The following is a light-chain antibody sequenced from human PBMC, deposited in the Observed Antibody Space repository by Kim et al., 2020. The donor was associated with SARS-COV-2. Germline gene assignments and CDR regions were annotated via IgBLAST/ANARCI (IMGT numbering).Light chain of an antibody. J-gene: IGKJ5*01. CDR1: QSVSTD. CDR3: QQYKNWPPIT. V-gene: IGKV3D-15*01. CDR2: GAS. Sequence: SPGERATLSGRASQSVSTDLAWYQQKSGQAPRLLIYGASTRATGIPARFSGSGSGTEFTLTISGLQSEDLAVYYCQQYKNWPPITFGQGTRLEIK.